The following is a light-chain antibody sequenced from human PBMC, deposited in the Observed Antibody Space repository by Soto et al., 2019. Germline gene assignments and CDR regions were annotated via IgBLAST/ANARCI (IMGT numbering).Light chain of an antibody. CDR3: QQSYTRT. CDR1: QSISSW. V-gene: IGKV1-5*01. J-gene: IGKJ1*01. CDR2: DAS. Sequence: GDRVTITCRASQSISSWLAWYQQKPGKAPKLLIYDASSLESGVPSRFSGSGSGTDFTLTISSLQPDDFATYYCQQSYTRTFGQGTKVDIK.